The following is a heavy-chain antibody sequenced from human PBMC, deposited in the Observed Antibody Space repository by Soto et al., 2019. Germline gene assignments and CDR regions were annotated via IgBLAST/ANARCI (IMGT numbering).Heavy chain of an antibody. D-gene: IGHD3-22*01. CDR2: ISSSSSTI. V-gene: IGHV3-48*02. CDR1: GFTFSSYS. J-gene: IGHJ4*02. Sequence: PGGSLRLSCAASGFTFSSYSMNWVRQAPGKGLEWVPYISSSSSTIYYADSVKGRFTISRDNAKNSLYLQMNSLRDEDTAVYYCARARDSSGFPFYFDYWGQGTLVTVSS. CDR3: ARARDSSGFPFYFDY.